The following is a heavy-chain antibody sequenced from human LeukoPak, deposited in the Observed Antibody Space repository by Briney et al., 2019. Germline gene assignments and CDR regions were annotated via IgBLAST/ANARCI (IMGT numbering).Heavy chain of an antibody. D-gene: IGHD1-26*01. CDR2: ISGSGGST. CDR1: GFTFSSYA. CDR3: AKEPVGATYFLRYCFYY. J-gene: IGHJ4*02. Sequence: GGSLRLSCAASGFTFSSYAMSWVRQAPGKGLEWVSAISGSGGSTYYADSVKGRFTISRDNSKNTLYLQMNSLRAEDTAVYYCAKEPVGATYFLRYCFYYWGQGTLVTVSS. V-gene: IGHV3-23*01.